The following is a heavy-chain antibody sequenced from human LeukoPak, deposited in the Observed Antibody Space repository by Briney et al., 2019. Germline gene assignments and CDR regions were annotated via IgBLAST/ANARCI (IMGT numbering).Heavy chain of an antibody. D-gene: IGHD4-11*01. V-gene: IGHV3-30-3*01. CDR2: ISYDGSNK. CDR3: ARDTDRGYGMDV. J-gene: IGHJ6*02. Sequence: GGSLRLSCAASGFTFSSYAMHWVRQAPGKGLEWVAVISYDGSNKYYADSVRGRFTIPRDNSKNTLYLQMNSLRAEDTAVYYCARDTDRGYGMDVWGQGTTVTVSS. CDR1: GFTFSSYA.